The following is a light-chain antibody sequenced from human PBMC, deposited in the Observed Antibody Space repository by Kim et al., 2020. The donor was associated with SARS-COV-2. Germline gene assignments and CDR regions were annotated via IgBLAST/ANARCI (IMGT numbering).Light chain of an antibody. V-gene: IGLV3-19*01. CDR2: GKN. Sequence: GRTVTIKGQGDSQRTYYATWYQQRPGQAPIVVMYGKNKRPSGIPERFSGSSSGNTASLTVTGAQAVDEADYYCHSRDNSGDHVLFGGGTKLIVL. CDR3: HSRDNSGDHVL. CDR1: SQRTYY. J-gene: IGLJ2*01.